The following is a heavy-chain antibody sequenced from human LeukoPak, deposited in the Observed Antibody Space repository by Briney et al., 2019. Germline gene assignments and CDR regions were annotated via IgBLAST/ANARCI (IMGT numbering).Heavy chain of an antibody. Sequence: SQTLSLTCTVSGGSISSGSYYWSWIRQPAGKGLEWIGRIYTSGSTNYNPSLKSRVTISVDTSKNQFSLKLSSVTAPDTAVYYCASAYSVGATKWFGAFDIWGQGTMVTVSS. CDR1: GGSISSGSYY. D-gene: IGHD1-26*01. V-gene: IGHV4-61*02. CDR3: ASAYSVGATKWFGAFDI. J-gene: IGHJ3*02. CDR2: IYTSGST.